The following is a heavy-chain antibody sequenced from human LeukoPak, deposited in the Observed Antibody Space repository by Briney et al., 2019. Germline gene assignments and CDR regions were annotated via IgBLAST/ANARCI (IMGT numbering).Heavy chain of an antibody. J-gene: IGHJ4*02. CDR3: ATDQAGGLDS. CDR2: ISGSGGST. D-gene: IGHD3-10*01. V-gene: IGHV3-23*01. CDR1: GFTFSSYA. Sequence: GGSLRLSCAASGFTFSSYAMSWVRQAPGKGLEWVSAISGSGGSTYYADSVKGRFTISRDNAKNSLYLQMNSLRAEDTAVYYCATDQAGGLDSWGQGTLVTVSS.